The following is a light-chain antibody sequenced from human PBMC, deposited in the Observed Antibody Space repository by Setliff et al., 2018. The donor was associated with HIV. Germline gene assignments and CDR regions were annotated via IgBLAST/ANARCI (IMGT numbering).Light chain of an antibody. CDR2: DGN. J-gene: IGLJ1*01. V-gene: IGLV3-21*03. Sequence: SYELTQPPSVSVAPGKTARITCGGNNIGSKSVHWYQQKPGQAPVLVVYDGNDRPSGIPERFSGSNSGNTATLTISRVEAGDEADYYCQVWDSSSDHHVFGTGTKFTV. CDR3: QVWDSSSDHHV. CDR1: NIGSKS.